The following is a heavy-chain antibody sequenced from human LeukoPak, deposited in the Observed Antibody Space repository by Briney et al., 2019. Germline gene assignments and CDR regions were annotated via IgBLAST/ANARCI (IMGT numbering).Heavy chain of an antibody. D-gene: IGHD1-26*01. Sequence: SETPSLTCTVSGGSISSGGYYWSWIRQPPGKGLEWIGYIYHSGSTFYNPSLRGRVSISVDRSKNQFSLKLSSVTAADTAVYYCARDRVGATTTDDAFDIWGQGTMVTVSS. J-gene: IGHJ3*02. CDR3: ARDRVGATTTDDAFDI. V-gene: IGHV4-30-2*01. CDR1: GGSISSGGYY. CDR2: IYHSGST.